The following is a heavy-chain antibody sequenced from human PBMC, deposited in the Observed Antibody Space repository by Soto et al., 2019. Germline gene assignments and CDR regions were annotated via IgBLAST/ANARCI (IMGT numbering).Heavy chain of an antibody. CDR3: MKRYGLGGDWGHLDY. D-gene: IGHD3-16*01. V-gene: IGHV3-23*01. Sequence: EVQLLESGGVFIQPGGSLRLSCAASGFTFSSYPLTWVRQAPGKGLEWVSAMGGSGDNAYYPDSGRGRFNISRDNPKYPLYRPMNSLRDEDKAVDYCMKRYGLGGDWGHLDYWGQGSLVTVSS. CDR2: MGGSGDNA. J-gene: IGHJ4*02. CDR1: GFTFSSYP.